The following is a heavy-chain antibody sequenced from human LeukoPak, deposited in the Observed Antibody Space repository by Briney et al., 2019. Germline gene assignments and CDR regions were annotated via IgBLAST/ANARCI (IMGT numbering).Heavy chain of an antibody. CDR3: ARHKAGIATAPVFDY. CDR2: IYPGDSDT. Sequence: GESLKISCEGSGYSFTTYWIGWVRQMPGKGLEWMGIIYPGDSDTRHGPSFQGHVTISADKSISTAYLQWSSLKASDTAVYYCARHKAGIATAPVFDYWGQGTLVTVSS. J-gene: IGHJ4*02. D-gene: IGHD6-13*01. CDR1: GYSFTTYW. V-gene: IGHV5-51*01.